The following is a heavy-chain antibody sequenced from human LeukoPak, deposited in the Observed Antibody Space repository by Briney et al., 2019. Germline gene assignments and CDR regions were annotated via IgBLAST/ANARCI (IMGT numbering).Heavy chain of an antibody. D-gene: IGHD2-21*02. J-gene: IGHJ3*01. Sequence: ASVKVSCKAVGYALNAYFIHWVRQAPGQGLEWVGTIKPSSGSTTFAQKFQGRVTMTRDMSTSTVYMELSSLRSEDTAVYYCARVPTTASSLQRGAFDVWGPGTMVTVSS. V-gene: IGHV1-46*02. CDR2: IKPSSGST. CDR3: ARVPTTASSLQRGAFDV. CDR1: GYALNAYF.